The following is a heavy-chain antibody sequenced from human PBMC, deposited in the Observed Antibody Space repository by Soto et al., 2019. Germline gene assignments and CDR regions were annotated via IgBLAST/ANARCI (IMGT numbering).Heavy chain of an antibody. D-gene: IGHD6-6*01. CDR3: ARDRGSSSPFDY. V-gene: IGHV3-30-3*01. CDR1: GFTFSSYA. CDR2: ISYDGSNK. J-gene: IGHJ4*02. Sequence: QVQLVESGGGVVQPGRSLRLSCAASGFTFSSYAMHWVRQAPGKGLEWVAVISYDGSNKYYADSVKGRFTISRDNSNNTLYLQMNSLRAEDTAVYYCARDRGSSSPFDYWGQGTLVTVSS.